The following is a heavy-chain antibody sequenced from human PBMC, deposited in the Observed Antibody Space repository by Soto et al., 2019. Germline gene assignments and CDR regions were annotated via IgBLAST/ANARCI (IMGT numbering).Heavy chain of an antibody. J-gene: IGHJ2*01. CDR1: GFTFSSYA. D-gene: IGHD4-4*01. CDR3: ARPLWRDDYNWGYFDL. Sequence: ESGGGVVQPGRSLRLSCAASGFTFSSYAMHWVRQAPGKGPEWVAVISYDGSNKYYADSVKGRFTISRDNSKNTLYLQMNSLRTEDTAVYYCARPLWRDDYNWGYFDLWGRGTLVTVSS. CDR2: ISYDGSNK. V-gene: IGHV3-30-3*01.